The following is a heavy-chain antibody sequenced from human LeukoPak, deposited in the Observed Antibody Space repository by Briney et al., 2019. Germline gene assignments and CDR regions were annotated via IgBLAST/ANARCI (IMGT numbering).Heavy chain of an antibody. CDR1: GFTFSTYA. Sequence: AGGSLRLSCAASGFTFSTYAMSWVRQAPGKGLDWVSGISASGNSPYYADSVKGRFSISRDNSKNTLFLQMNSLRGEDSALYYCARVRNWNYRDFDYWGQGTLVTVSS. D-gene: IGHD1-7*01. CDR3: ARVRNWNYRDFDY. CDR2: ISASGNSP. V-gene: IGHV3-23*01. J-gene: IGHJ4*02.